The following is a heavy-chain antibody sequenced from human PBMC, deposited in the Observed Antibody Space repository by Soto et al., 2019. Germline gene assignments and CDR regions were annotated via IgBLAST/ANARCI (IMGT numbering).Heavy chain of an antibody. V-gene: IGHV3-48*01. CDR3: AARHCSGGSCYSGHFQH. J-gene: IGHJ1*01. CDR2: ISSSSSTI. Sequence: GGSLRLSCAASGFTFSSYSMNWVRQAPGKGLEWVSYISSSSSTIYYADSVKGRFTISRDNAKNSLYLQMNSLRAEDTAVYYCAARHCSGGSCYSGHFQHWGQGTLVTVSS. CDR1: GFTFSSYS. D-gene: IGHD2-15*01.